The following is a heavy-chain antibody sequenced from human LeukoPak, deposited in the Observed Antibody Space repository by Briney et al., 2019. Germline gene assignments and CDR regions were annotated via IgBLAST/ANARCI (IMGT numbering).Heavy chain of an antibody. CDR3: ARSLQLVPYLDC. Sequence: GGSLRLSCAASGFTVSSNYLSWVRQAPGKGLEWVSVIYSGGSTYYADSVKGRFTISRDNSKNTLYLQMNSLRAEDTAVYYCARSLQLVPYLDCWGQGTLVTVSS. CDR1: GFTVSSNY. D-gene: IGHD6-13*01. CDR2: IYSGGST. J-gene: IGHJ4*02. V-gene: IGHV3-66*01.